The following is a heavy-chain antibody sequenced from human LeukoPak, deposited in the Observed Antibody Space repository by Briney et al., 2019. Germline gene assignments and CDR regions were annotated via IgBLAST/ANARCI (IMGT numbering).Heavy chain of an antibody. V-gene: IGHV3-30*02. D-gene: IGHD3-10*01. CDR1: GFTFSSYV. Sequence: GGSLRLSCAASGFTFSSYVMHWVRQAPGKGLEWVAFIRYDGSNKYYADSVKGRFTISRDNSKNTLYLQMNSLRAEDTAVYYCARVYYYDSGSRWGDYFDYWGQGTLVTVSS. CDR2: IRYDGSNK. CDR3: ARVYYYDSGSRWGDYFDY. J-gene: IGHJ4*02.